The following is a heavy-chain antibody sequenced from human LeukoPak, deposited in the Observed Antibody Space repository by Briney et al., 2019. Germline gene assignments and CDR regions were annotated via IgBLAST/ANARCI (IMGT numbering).Heavy chain of an antibody. V-gene: IGHV3-23*01. CDR1: GFTFSSYA. Sequence: PGGSLRLSCAASGFTFSSYAMSWVRQAPGKGLEWVSAISGSGGSTYYADSVKGRFTISRDNSKNTLYLQMNSLRAEDTAVYYCAKTFYDILTGYDDAFDIWGQGTMVTVSS. CDR3: AKTFYDILTGYDDAFDI. J-gene: IGHJ3*02. CDR2: ISGSGGST. D-gene: IGHD3-9*01.